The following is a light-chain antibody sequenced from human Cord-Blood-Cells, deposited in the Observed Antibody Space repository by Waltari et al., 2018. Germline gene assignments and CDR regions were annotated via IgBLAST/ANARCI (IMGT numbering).Light chain of an antibody. Sequence: IQLTQSPSSLSASVGDRVTITCRASQGISSYLAWYQQKPGKAPKLLIYAASPLQSGVPSRFSGSGSGTDFTRTISSLQPEDFATYYCQQLNSYPTFGPGTKVDIK. CDR2: AAS. CDR3: QQLNSYPT. CDR1: QGISSY. V-gene: IGKV1-9*01. J-gene: IGKJ3*01.